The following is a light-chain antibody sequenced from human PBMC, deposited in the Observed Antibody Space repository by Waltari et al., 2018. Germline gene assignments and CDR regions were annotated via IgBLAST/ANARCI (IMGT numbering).Light chain of an antibody. V-gene: IGKV3-20*01. CDR2: GAS. CDR3: QQYGDSPRT. Sequence: EIVLTQSPGTLSLSPGVRATLSCRASQNVSTSFLAWYQQKRGQAPRLLMYGASTRDYDIPDRFSGSGSGADFTLTINSLQPEDFAVYYCQQYGDSPRTFGQGTRV. CDR1: QNVSTSF. J-gene: IGKJ1*01.